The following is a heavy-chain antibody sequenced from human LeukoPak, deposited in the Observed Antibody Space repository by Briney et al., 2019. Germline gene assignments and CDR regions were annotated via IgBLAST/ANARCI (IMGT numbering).Heavy chain of an antibody. CDR2: LYHSGST. CDR3: ARVQRGYSGRTTPQNNWFDP. D-gene: IGHD5-12*01. J-gene: IGHJ5*02. CDR1: GYSISSGYY. V-gene: IGHV4-38-2*02. Sequence: SETLSLTCTVSGYSISSGYYWGWIRQPPGKGLEWIGSLYHSGSTYYDPSLKSRVTISVDTSKNQFSLKLSSVTAADTAVYYCARVQRGYSGRTTPQNNWFDPWGQGTLVTVSS.